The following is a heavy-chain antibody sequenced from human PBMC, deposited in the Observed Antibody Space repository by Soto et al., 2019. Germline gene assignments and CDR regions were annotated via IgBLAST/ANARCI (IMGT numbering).Heavy chain of an antibody. D-gene: IGHD3-3*01. CDR1: GFTFSSYA. CDR3: AREIERLFVY. CDR2: ISYDGRNK. V-gene: IGHV3-30*04. Sequence: QVQLVESGGGVVQPGRSLRLSCAASGFTFSSYAMHWVREAPGKGLEWVAVISYDGRNKYYADSVKGRFTISRDNPKNTLYLQMNSLRAEDTAVYYCAREIERLFVYWGQGTLVTVSS. J-gene: IGHJ4*02.